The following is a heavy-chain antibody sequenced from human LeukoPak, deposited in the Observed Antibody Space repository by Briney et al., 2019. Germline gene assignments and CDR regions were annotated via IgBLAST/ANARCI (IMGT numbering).Heavy chain of an antibody. CDR3: ARDRGNHYYKDAFDI. CDR1: GGTFSSYA. CDR2: IIPIFGTA. Sequence: SVKVSCKASGGTFSSYAISWVRQVPGQGLEWMGGIIPIFGTANYAQKFQGRVTITADESTSTAYMELSSLRSEDTAVYYCARDRGNHYYKDAFDIWGQGTMVTVSS. V-gene: IGHV1-69*13. J-gene: IGHJ3*02. D-gene: IGHD1-26*01.